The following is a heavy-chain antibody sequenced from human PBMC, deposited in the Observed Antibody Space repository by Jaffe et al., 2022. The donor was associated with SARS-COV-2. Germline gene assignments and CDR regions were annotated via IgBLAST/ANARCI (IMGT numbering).Heavy chain of an antibody. Sequence: EVQLVESGGVVVQPGGSLRLSCAASGFTFDDYAMHWVRQAPGKGLEWVSLISWDGGSTYYADSVKGRFTISRDNSKNSLYLQMNSLRAEDTALYYCAKGVHYGGNSWSYFQHWGQGTLVTVSS. CDR3: AKGVHYGGNSWSYFQH. V-gene: IGHV3-43D*03. D-gene: IGHD4-17*01. J-gene: IGHJ1*01. CDR2: ISWDGGST. CDR1: GFTFDDYA.